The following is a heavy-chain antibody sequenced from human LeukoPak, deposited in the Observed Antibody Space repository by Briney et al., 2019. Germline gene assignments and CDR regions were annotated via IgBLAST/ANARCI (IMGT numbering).Heavy chain of an antibody. CDR2: VYKGSTT. CDR3: ARDSTYHYGGSSYYGNFDY. D-gene: IGHD3-22*01. Sequence: PSETLSLTCSVSGGSVTTYYWSWIRQPPGKGLEWIGYVYKGSTTNYNPSLKSRVIISVDTSKSYFSLKLSSVTAADTAVYYCARDSTYHYGGSSYYGNFDYWGQGKLVTVSS. V-gene: IGHV4-59*02. CDR1: GGSVTTYY. J-gene: IGHJ4*02.